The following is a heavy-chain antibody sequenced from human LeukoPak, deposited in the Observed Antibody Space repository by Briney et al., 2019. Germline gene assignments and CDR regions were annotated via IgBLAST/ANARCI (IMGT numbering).Heavy chain of an antibody. D-gene: IGHD6-13*01. CDR2: MNPNSGNT. Sequence: GASVKVSCKASGYTFTSYDINWVRQATGQGLEWMGWMNPNSGNTGYAQKFQGRVTMTRNTSISTAYMELSSLRSEDTAVYYCTRGTAAAGTVDYWGQGTLVTVSS. J-gene: IGHJ4*02. CDR3: TRGTAAAGTVDY. V-gene: IGHV1-8*01. CDR1: GYTFTSYD.